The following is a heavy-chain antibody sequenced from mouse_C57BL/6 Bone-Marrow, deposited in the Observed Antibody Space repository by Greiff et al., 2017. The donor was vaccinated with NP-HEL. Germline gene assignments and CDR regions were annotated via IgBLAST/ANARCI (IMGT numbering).Heavy chain of an antibody. Sequence: QVHVKQSGAELVRPGASVKLSCKASGYTFTDYYINWVKQRPGQGLEWIARIYPGSGNTYYNEKFKGKATLTAEKSSSTAYMQLSSLTSEDSAVYFCARGGIYYGPGGAMDYWGQGTSVTVSS. CDR1: GYTFTDYY. V-gene: IGHV1-76*01. J-gene: IGHJ4*01. D-gene: IGHD2-1*01. CDR2: IYPGSGNT. CDR3: ARGGIYYGPGGAMDY.